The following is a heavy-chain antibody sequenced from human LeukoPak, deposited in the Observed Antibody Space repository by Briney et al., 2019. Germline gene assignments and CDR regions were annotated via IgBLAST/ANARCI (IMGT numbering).Heavy chain of an antibody. CDR3: ARDRVAAAHFVSHRGWFDS. Sequence: ASVKVSCKASGYTFTGYYMHWVRQAPGQGLEWMGRINPNSGGTNYAQKFQGRVTMTRETSISRAYMELSRLRSDDTAVYYCARDRVAAAHFVSHRGWFDSWGQGTLVTVSS. V-gene: IGHV1-2*06. CDR2: INPNSGGT. D-gene: IGHD6-25*01. J-gene: IGHJ5*01. CDR1: GYTFTGYY.